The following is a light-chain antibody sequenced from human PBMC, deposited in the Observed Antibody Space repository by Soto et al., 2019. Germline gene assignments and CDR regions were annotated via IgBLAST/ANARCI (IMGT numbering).Light chain of an antibody. CDR1: QSISSW. CDR2: KAT. Sequence: DIQMTQSPSTLSASVGDRVTITCRASQSISSWLAWYQQKPGKAPKLLIYKATSLESGVPSKFSGSGSGTEFTVTISSLQPDYLATYYGQQYNSYPYTFGQGTKLEIQ. J-gene: IGKJ2*01. V-gene: IGKV1-5*03. CDR3: QQYNSYPYT.